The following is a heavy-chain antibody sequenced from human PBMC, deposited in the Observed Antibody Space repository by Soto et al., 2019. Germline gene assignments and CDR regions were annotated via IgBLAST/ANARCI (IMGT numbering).Heavy chain of an antibody. J-gene: IGHJ6*02. Sequence: GGSLRLSCAASGFTFSNFWMSWARQAPGKGLEWVANIKGDGSVTQYVASVEGRFTISRDNAKYSLYLQMNSLRVEDTALYYCVIPTRSVRGMGVWGQGITGSVSS. CDR1: GFTFSNFW. V-gene: IGHV3-7*03. CDR2: IKGDGSVT. CDR3: VIPTRSVRGMGV. D-gene: IGHD2-2*01.